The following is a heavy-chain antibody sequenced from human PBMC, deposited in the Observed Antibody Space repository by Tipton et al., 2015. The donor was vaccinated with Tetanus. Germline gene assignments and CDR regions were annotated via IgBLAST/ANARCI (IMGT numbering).Heavy chain of an antibody. V-gene: IGHV3-30-3*01. J-gene: IGHJ4*02. D-gene: IGHD3-10*01. CDR3: ARDGFYYGSGSYYRAF. CDR1: GFTFADYA. Sequence: SLRLSCAASGFTFADYAMSWLRQAPGKGLEWVALVAYDGNNKYYADSVKGRFTISRDNSKDTLYLQMNSLGPEDTAVYYCARDGFYYGSGSYYRAFWGQGTLVTVSP. CDR2: VAYDGNNK.